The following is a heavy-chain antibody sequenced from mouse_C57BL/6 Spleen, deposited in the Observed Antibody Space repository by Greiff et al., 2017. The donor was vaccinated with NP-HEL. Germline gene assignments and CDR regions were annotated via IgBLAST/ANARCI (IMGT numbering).Heavy chain of an antibody. J-gene: IGHJ2*01. D-gene: IGHD1-1*01. Sequence: EVKVEESGGGLVQPGGSLSLSCAASGFTFTDYYMSWVRQPPGKALEWWGFIRNKANGYTTEYSASVKGRFTISRDNSQSILYLQMNALRAEDSATYYCARSYGSSWGDYWGQGTTLTVSS. CDR1: GFTFTDYY. V-gene: IGHV7-3*01. CDR3: ARSYGSSWGDY. CDR2: IRNKANGYTT.